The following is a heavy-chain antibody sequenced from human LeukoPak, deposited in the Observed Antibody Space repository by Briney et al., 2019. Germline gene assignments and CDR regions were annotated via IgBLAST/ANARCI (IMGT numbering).Heavy chain of an antibody. Sequence: PSETLSLTCTVSGGSISSYYWSWIRQHPGKGLEWIGYIYYSGSTYYNPSLKSRVTISVDTSKNQFSLKLSSVTAADTAVYYCARGQYYYDSSGYSDYWGQGTLVTVSS. CDR1: GGSISSYY. V-gene: IGHV4-59*06. CDR3: ARGQYYYDSSGYSDY. CDR2: IYYSGST. J-gene: IGHJ4*02. D-gene: IGHD3-22*01.